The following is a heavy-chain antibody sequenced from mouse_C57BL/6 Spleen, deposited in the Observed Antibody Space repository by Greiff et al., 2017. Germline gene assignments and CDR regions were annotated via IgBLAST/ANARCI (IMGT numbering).Heavy chain of an antibody. Sequence: VKLMESGAELVRPGASVTLSCKASGYTFTDYEMHWVKQTPVHGLEWIGAIDPATGGTAYNQKFKGKAILTADKSSSTAYMALRSLTSEDSAVYYCTRWEVGPAWFAYWGQGTLVTVSA. CDR1: GYTFTDYE. D-gene: IGHD4-1*01. CDR2: IDPATGGT. CDR3: TRWEVGPAWFAY. J-gene: IGHJ3*01. V-gene: IGHV1-15*01.